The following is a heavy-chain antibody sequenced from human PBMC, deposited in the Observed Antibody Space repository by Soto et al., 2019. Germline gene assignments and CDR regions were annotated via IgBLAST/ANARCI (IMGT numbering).Heavy chain of an antibody. Sequence: SETLSLTCAVSGGPISSSNWWRWIRQHPGKGLEWIGYTYYSGSAYYNPSLKSRVTISVDTSKNQFSLRLSSVTAADTAVYYCARHAGGCYQLLSPCLEPWGQGTLVTGSS. V-gene: IGHV4-31*11. CDR3: ARHAGGCYQLLSPCLEP. CDR1: GGPISSSNW. CDR2: TYYSGSA. J-gene: IGHJ5*02. D-gene: IGHD2-2*01.